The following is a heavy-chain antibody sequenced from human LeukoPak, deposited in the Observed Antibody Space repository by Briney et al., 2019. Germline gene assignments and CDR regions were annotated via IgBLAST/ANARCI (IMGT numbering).Heavy chain of an antibody. CDR3: AKDMTLRTTAIGWYFDL. CDR2: ISWNSGSI. D-gene: IGHD5-18*01. CDR1: GFTFDDYA. Sequence: GGSLRLPCAASGFTFDDYAMHWVRQAPGKGLEWVSGISWNSGSIGYADSVKGRFTITRDNAKNSLYLQMNSLRAEDTALYYCAKDMTLRTTAIGWYFDLWGRGTLVTVSS. V-gene: IGHV3-9*01. J-gene: IGHJ2*01.